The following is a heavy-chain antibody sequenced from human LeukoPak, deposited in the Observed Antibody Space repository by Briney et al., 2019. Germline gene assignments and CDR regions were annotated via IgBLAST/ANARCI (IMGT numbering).Heavy chain of an antibody. CDR3: ARDLFDRLPRTPP. CDR2: IIPISVTA. V-gene: IGHV1-69*13. Sequence: ASLKISCKASVGTFSSNAISWVRHAPGQGLEWMGGIIPISVTANYAQKFQGRVTITADESTSTAYIELSSLRSEDTAVYYCARDLFDRLPRTPPWGQGTLVSVPS. J-gene: IGHJ5*02. CDR1: VGTFSSNA. D-gene: IGHD3-9*01.